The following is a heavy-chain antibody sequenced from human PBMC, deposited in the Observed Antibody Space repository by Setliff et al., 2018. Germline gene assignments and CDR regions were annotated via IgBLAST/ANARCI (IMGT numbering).Heavy chain of an antibody. D-gene: IGHD1-1*01. J-gene: IGHJ6*03. Sequence: ASVKVSCKASQYTFTAYYLHWVRQAPGQGLEWMGWINPNNGGTKYAQKFQGRVTMTRDTSISTGYMELSRLGYDDTAVYYCARSPTRTTGSHYLGYYYYYMDFWGKGTTVTVSS. CDR1: QYTFTAYY. V-gene: IGHV1-2*02. CDR2: INPNNGGT. CDR3: ARSPTRTTGSHYLGYYYYYMDF.